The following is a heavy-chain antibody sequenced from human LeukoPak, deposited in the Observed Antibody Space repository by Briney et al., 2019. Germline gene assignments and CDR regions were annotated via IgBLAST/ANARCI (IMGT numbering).Heavy chain of an antibody. D-gene: IGHD2-2*01. J-gene: IGHJ4*02. CDR1: GFTFSSYA. V-gene: IGHV3-23*01. CDR3: AKDGIENQLLPYYFDY. CDR2: ISGSGGST. Sequence: GGSLRLSCAASGFTFSSYAMSWVRQAPGKGLEWVSAISGSGGSTYYADSVKGRFTISRDNSKNTLYLQMNSLRAEDTAVYYCAKDGIENQLLPYYFDYWGQGTLVTVSS.